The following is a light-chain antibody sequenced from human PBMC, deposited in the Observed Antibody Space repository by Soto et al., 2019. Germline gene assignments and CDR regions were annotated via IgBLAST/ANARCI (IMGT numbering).Light chain of an antibody. J-gene: IGKJ1*01. V-gene: IGKV1-5*01. CDR3: QKYGTSWT. Sequence: IQMTQSPSTLSASVGDRVTITCRASQSISTWLAWYQQKPGKAPKLLIYDASGLQAGVPSRLSGSGSETEFTFSISSLQSDDFATYYCQKYGTSWTLAQGTNVGIK. CDR1: QSISTW. CDR2: DAS.